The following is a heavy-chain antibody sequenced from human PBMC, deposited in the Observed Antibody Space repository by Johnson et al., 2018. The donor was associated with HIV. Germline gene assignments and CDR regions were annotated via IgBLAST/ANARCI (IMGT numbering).Heavy chain of an antibody. V-gene: IGHV3-7*03. CDR3: AKDPLVVPAATLDAFDI. J-gene: IGHJ3*02. Sequence: VQLVESGGGLVQPGGSLRLSCAASGFTFSSYWMTWVRQAPGKGLEWVANIKQDGSEKYYVDSVKGRFNISRDNAKNSLYLQMHSLRAEDTAIYYCAKDPLVVPAATLDAFDIWGQGTMVTVSS. CDR1: GFTFSSYW. CDR2: IKQDGSEK. D-gene: IGHD2-2*01.